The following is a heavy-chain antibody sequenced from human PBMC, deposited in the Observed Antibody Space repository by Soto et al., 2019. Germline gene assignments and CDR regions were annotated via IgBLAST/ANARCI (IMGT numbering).Heavy chain of an antibody. V-gene: IGHV4-31*03. CDR3: ARGDVDTAMVTLANHYFDY. J-gene: IGHJ4*02. CDR1: GGAISSGGYY. CDR2: IYYSGST. Sequence: SETLSLTCTVSGGAISSGGYYLSWIRQHPGKGLEWIGYIYYSGSTYYNPSLKSRVTISVDTSKNQFSLKLRSVTAADTAVYYCARGDVDTAMVTLANHYFDYWGQGTRFTVSS. D-gene: IGHD5-18*01.